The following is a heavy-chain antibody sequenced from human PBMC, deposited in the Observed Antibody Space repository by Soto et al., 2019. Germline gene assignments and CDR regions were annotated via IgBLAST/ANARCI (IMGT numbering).Heavy chain of an antibody. J-gene: IGHJ6*03. CDR1: GFTFSNAW. Sequence: EVQLVESGGGLVKPGGSLRLSCAASGFTFSNAWMSWVRQAPGKGLEWVGRIKSKTDGGTTDYAAPVKGRFTISRDDLKNTLYLQMYSLKTEDTAVYYCTTFDGDYYYYYYMDVWGKGTTVTVSS. CDR2: IKSKTDGGTT. CDR3: TTFDGDYYYYYYMDV. V-gene: IGHV3-15*01. D-gene: IGHD4-17*01.